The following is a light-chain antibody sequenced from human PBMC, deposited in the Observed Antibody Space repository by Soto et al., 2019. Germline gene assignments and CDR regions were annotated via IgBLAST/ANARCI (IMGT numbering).Light chain of an antibody. CDR3: TSWTTSTTMI. J-gene: IGLJ2*01. CDR2: DVN. CDR1: SSDIGANNF. Sequence: QSALTQPASVSGSLGRSITISCTGTSSDIGANNFFSWYQQHPGKAPKLMLYDVNIRPSGVSNRFSGSKSGNTASLTISGLQAEDEADYYCTSWTTSTTMIFGGGTKVTVL. V-gene: IGLV2-14*03.